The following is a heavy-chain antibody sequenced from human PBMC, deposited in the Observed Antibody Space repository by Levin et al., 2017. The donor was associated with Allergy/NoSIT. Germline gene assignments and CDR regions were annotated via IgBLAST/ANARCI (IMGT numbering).Heavy chain of an antibody. J-gene: IGHJ4*02. CDR3: ARDLPYYYGSGRFTS. Sequence: GGSLRLSCAASGFTFSSYGMHWVRQAPGKGLEWVAVIWYDGSNKYYADSVKGRFTISRDNSKNTLYLQMNSLRAEDTAVYYCARDLPYYYGSGRFTSWGQGTLVTVSS. CDR2: IWYDGSNK. D-gene: IGHD3-10*01. V-gene: IGHV3-33*01. CDR1: GFTFSSYG.